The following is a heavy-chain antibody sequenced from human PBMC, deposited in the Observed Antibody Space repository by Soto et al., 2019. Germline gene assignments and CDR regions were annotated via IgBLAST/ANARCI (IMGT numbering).Heavy chain of an antibody. Sequence: GGSLRLSCAASGFTFSSYAMSWVRQAPGKGLEWVSAISGSGGSTYYADSVKGRFTISRDNSKNTLYLQMNSLRAEDTAVYYCAKFLVVPAAMSYYYYGMDVWGQGTTVTVSS. J-gene: IGHJ6*02. D-gene: IGHD2-2*01. CDR3: AKFLVVPAAMSYYYYGMDV. CDR2: ISGSGGST. V-gene: IGHV3-23*01. CDR1: GFTFSSYA.